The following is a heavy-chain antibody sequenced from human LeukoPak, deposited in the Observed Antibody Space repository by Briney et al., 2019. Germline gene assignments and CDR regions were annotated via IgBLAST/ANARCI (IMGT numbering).Heavy chain of an antibody. V-gene: IGHV2-5*01. CDR1: GFSLSTSGVG. D-gene: IGHD3-10*01. J-gene: IGHJ6*02. CDR3: AHSVGPREGSYYYYYYGMDV. CDR2: IYWNDDK. Sequence: SGPTLVNPTQTLTLTCTFSGFSLSTSGVGVGWIRQPPGKALEWLALIYWNDDKRYSPSLKSRLTITKDTSKNQVVLTMTNMDPVDTATYYCAHSVGPREGSYYYYYYGMDVWGQGTTVTVSS.